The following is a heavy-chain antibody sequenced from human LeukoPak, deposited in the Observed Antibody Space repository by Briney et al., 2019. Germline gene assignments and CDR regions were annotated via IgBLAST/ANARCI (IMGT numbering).Heavy chain of an antibody. CDR1: GGSISSGGYY. D-gene: IGHD2-2*01. Sequence: SETLSLTCTVSGGSISSGGYYWSWIRQHPGKGLEWIGYIYYSGSTYYNPSLKSRVTISVDTSKNQFSLKLSSVTAADTAVYYCARVRWVVPAAPTPYYYYYYMDVWGKGTTVTVSS. CDR2: IYYSGST. V-gene: IGHV4-31*03. J-gene: IGHJ6*03. CDR3: ARVRWVVPAAPTPYYYYYYMDV.